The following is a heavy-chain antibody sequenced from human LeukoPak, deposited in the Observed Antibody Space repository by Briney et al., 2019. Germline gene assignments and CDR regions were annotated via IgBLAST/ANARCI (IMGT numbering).Heavy chain of an antibody. D-gene: IGHD2-2*01. CDR3: AKDRAAMPTYYFDY. J-gene: IGHJ4*02. CDR2: ISFDGSDK. V-gene: IGHV3-30*18. Sequence: GRSLRLSSEASGFTSSSYGMHWVRRAPGKGLEWVAVISFDGSDKYYADSVSGRFTISRDNSKNTLYVQMNSLRAEDTAVYYCAKDRAAMPTYYFDYWVQGALVTVSS. CDR1: GFTSSSYG.